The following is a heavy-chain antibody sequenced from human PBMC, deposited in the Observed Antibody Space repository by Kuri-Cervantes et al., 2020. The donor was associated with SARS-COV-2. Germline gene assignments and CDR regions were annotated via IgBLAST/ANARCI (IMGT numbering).Heavy chain of an antibody. J-gene: IGHJ4*02. CDR3: AKGSGYLGYDY. CDR2: ISYDGSNK. Sequence: GGSLRLSCAASGFTFSNAWMNWVRQAPGKGLEWVAVISYDGSNKYYADSVKGRFTISRDNSTNTLYLQMNSLRAEDTAVYYCAKGSGYLGYDYWGQGTLVTVSS. D-gene: IGHD5-18*01. V-gene: IGHV3-30*07. CDR1: GFTFSNAW.